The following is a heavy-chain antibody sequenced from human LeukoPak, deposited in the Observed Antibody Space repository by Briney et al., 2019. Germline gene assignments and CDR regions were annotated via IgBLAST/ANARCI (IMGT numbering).Heavy chain of an antibody. J-gene: IGHJ4*02. V-gene: IGHV4-59*01. Sequence: PSETLSLTCTVSGGSISSYYWSWIRQPPGKGLEWIGYIYYSGSTNYNPSLKSRVTISVDTSKNQFSLKLSSVTAADTAVYYCARDSSSWPLGYWGQGTLVTVSS. CDR1: GGSISSYY. D-gene: IGHD6-13*01. CDR2: IYYSGST. CDR3: ARDSSSWPLGY.